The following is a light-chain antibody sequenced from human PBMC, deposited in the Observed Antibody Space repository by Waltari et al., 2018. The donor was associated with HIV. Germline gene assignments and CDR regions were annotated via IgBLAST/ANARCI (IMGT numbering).Light chain of an antibody. Sequence: EIVLTQSPGTLSMSPGERATLSCRASQSVGSSNLAWYQQKPGQAHRLLIYGTSNRATGTPDRFSGSESATDFILTINRLEPEDFAVYHCQQYGSSPWTFGQGTKVEIK. CDR1: QSVGSSN. V-gene: IGKV3-20*01. J-gene: IGKJ1*01. CDR2: GTS. CDR3: QQYGSSPWT.